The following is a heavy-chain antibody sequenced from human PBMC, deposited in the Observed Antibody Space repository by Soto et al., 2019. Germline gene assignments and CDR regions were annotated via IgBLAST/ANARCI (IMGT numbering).Heavy chain of an antibody. Sequence: PGGSLRLSCAASGFTFSSFGMHWVRQAPGKGLEWVSLIWYDGSKKSYGDSVKGRFTISRDNSRNTVYLQMNSLRADDTAVYYCARDASYYSLWSGYYPSRDGMDVWGQGTTVTVSS. CDR2: IWYDGSKK. D-gene: IGHD3-3*01. CDR3: ARDASYYSLWSGYYPSRDGMDV. J-gene: IGHJ6*02. CDR1: GFTFSSFG. V-gene: IGHV3-33*01.